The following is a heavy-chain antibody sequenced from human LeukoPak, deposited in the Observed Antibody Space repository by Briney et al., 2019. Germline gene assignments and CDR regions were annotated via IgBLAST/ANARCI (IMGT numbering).Heavy chain of an antibody. CDR3: ARVGTWERQRVFDY. CDR2: IQRGGSES. Sequence: GSLNLSWPAPGFTFTDYWRTGVRQVPGKGLEWVANIQRGGSESYDEEYVRGGFTIARENAKNSLYLQMDSLRVEDTAVYYCARVGTWERQRVFDYWGQGTPVTVSS. J-gene: IGHJ4*02. CDR1: GFTFTDYW. V-gene: IGHV3-7*01. D-gene: IGHD1-1*01.